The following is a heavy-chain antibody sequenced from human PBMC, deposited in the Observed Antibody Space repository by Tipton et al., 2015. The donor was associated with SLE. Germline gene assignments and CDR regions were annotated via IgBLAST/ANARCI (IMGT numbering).Heavy chain of an antibody. CDR2: IYYSGST. D-gene: IGHD4-17*01. CDR3: ARHYGPMDV. CDR1: GGSISSSSYC. Sequence: TLSLTCTVSGGSISSSSYCWGWIRQPPGKGLEWIGSIYYSGSTYYNPSLKSRVTISVDTSKNQFSLKLSSVTAADKAVYYCARHYGPMDVWGKGTTVTVSS. J-gene: IGHJ6*03. V-gene: IGHV4-39*01.